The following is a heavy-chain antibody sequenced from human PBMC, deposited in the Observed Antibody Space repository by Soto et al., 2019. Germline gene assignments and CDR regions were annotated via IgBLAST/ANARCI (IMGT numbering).Heavy chain of an antibody. J-gene: IGHJ6*02. D-gene: IGHD3-22*01. CDR2: IYPDDSDT. CDR1: GYTFTSYW. V-gene: IGHV5-51*01. CDR3: ARDRSLIRSIYYYGMDV. Sequence: GESLKISCRGSGYTFTSYWIAWVRQRPGKGLEWLGIIYPDDSDTRYSPSFQGQVTISADKSINTAYLQMNSLRAEDTAVYYCARDRSLIRSIYYYGMDVWRQGTTVTVSS.